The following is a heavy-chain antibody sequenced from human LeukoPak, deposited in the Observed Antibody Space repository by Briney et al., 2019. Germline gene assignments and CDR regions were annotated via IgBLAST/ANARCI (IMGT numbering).Heavy chain of an antibody. V-gene: IGHV4-34*01. J-gene: IGHJ4*02. CDR3: ARGQYYYDSSGYFVRYFDY. CDR1: GGSFSGYY. D-gene: IGHD3-22*01. Sequence: SETLSLTCAVYGGSFSGYYCSWIRQPPGKGLEWIGEINHSGSTNYNPSLTSRVTISVDTSKNQFSLKLSSVTAADTAVYYCARGQYYYDSSGYFVRYFDYWGQGTLVTVSS. CDR2: INHSGST.